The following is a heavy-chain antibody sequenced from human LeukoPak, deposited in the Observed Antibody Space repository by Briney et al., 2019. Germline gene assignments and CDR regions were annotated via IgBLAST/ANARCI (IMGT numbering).Heavy chain of an antibody. Sequence: ASVKVSCKASGYTFTGYYMHWVRQATGQGLEWMGWMNPNSGNTGYAQKFQGRVTMTRNTSISTAYMELSSLRSEDTAVYYCARGRGGRDVATASWGQGTLVTVSS. CDR3: ARGRGGRDVATAS. D-gene: IGHD2-15*01. J-gene: IGHJ5*02. V-gene: IGHV1-8*02. CDR1: GYTFTGYY. CDR2: MNPNSGNT.